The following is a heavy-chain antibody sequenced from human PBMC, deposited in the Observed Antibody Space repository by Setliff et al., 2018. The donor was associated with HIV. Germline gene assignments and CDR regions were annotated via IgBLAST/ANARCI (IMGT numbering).Heavy chain of an antibody. CDR2: IYSDDDI. CDR3: ARTRTTFASDY. J-gene: IGHJ4*02. Sequence: PGGSLRLSCAASGFTVNSDYMTWVRQAPGKGLEWVSTIYSDDDIYYAESVKGRFTSTRHTSTNTLDLQMNSLRNDDTGVYFCARTRTTFASDYWGQGTQGTSPQ. CDR1: GFTVNSDY. V-gene: IGHV3-53*04.